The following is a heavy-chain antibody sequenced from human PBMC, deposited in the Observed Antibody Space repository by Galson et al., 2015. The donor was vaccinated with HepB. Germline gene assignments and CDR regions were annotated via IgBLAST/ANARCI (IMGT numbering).Heavy chain of an antibody. V-gene: IGHV3-15*01. J-gene: IGHJ4*02. CDR1: GFTFSNAW. CDR2: IKSKTDGGTT. Sequence: SLRLSCAASGFTFSNAWMSWVRQAPGKGLEWVGRIKSKTDGGTTDYAAPVKGRFTISRDDSKNTLYLQMNSLKTEDTAVYYCTTDLGSTWGGPPGEGEKYYGSHYFDYWGQGTLVTVSS. CDR3: TTDLGSTWGGPPGEGEKYYGSHYFDY. D-gene: IGHD3-22*01.